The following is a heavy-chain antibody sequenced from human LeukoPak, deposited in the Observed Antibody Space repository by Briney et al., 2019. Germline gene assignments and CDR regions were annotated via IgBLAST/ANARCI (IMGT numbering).Heavy chain of an antibody. CDR2: ISWNGSSI. CDR1: GFTFDDYA. V-gene: IGHV3-9*01. D-gene: IGHD6-19*01. Sequence: GGSLRLSCAASGFTFDDYAMHWVRQAPGKGLEWVSGISWNGSSIGYADSVKGRFTISRDNAKNSLYLQMNSLRAEDTALYYCAKDKGDSSGWYSYYFDYWGQGNLVTVSS. J-gene: IGHJ4*02. CDR3: AKDKGDSSGWYSYYFDY.